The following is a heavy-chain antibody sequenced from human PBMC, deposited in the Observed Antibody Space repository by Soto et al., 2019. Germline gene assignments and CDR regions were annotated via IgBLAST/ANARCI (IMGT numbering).Heavy chain of an antibody. D-gene: IGHD3-10*01. V-gene: IGHV3-30-3*01. J-gene: IGHJ4*02. CDR1: GFTFSSYA. Sequence: GGSLRLSCAASGFTFSSYAMHWVRQAPGKGLEWVAVISYDGSNKYYADSVKGRFTISRDNSKNTLYLQMNSLRAEDTAVYYCARVRSVRGVINYFDYWGQGTLVTVSS. CDR3: ARVRSVRGVINYFDY. CDR2: ISYDGSNK.